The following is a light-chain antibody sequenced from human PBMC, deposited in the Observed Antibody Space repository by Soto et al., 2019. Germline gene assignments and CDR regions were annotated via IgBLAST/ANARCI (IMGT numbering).Light chain of an antibody. J-gene: IGKJ2*01. CDR2: AAF. V-gene: IGKV1-39*01. CDR3: QQSFSTPYT. Sequence: DIQMTQSPSSLSASVGDRVTITCRASQSISSYLNWYQQKPGKAPKLLIYAAFSLQSGVQSRFSGSGSGADFTLTISSLQTEDFATYYCQQSFSTPYTFGQGTKLDIK. CDR1: QSISSY.